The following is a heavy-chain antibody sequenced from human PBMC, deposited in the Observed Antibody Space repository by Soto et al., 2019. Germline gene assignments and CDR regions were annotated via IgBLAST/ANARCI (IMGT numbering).Heavy chain of an antibody. V-gene: IGHV3-74*01. CDR3: VRGWIPDQHVGYLQF. CDR2: ISSDGSDT. D-gene: IGHD1-26*01. Sequence: GGSLRLSCAASGFTFNKYWMHWVRQAPGKGLVWVSRISSDGSDTIYAGSVRGRFAVSRDNAKNMLFLQINSLTADDTAIYYCVRGWIPDQHVGYLQFWGQGTLVTGSS. J-gene: IGHJ4*02. CDR1: GFTFNKYW.